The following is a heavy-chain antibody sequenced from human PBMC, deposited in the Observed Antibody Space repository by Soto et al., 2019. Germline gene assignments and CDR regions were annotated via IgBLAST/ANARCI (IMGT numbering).Heavy chain of an antibody. J-gene: IGHJ6*03. D-gene: IGHD3-16*01. Sequence: QVQLQESGPGLVKPSETLSLTCTVSGASISSYHWSWLRQTPGKGLEWIGYIYYSGSANYNPSLKRRVTFSVDPSKNQVSLKLSSVTAADTGVYYCAAAVPAEYVFPYYYMDVWGKGTTVTVSS. CDR2: IYYSGSA. CDR3: AAAVPAEYVFPYYYMDV. V-gene: IGHV4-59*01. CDR1: GASISSYH.